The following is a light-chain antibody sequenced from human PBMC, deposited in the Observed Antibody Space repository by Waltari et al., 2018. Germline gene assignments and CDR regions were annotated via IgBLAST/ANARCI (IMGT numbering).Light chain of an antibody. Sequence: IQLTQSPSSLSASVGDRVTITCRASQGINNYLAWYQQKPGTAPKLLIYAASTLQSGVPSRFSGSGSGTDFTLTISSLQPEDFVSYYCQQLNSYQWTFGQGTKVEVK. CDR3: QQLNSYQWT. CDR2: AAS. V-gene: IGKV1-9*01. CDR1: QGINNY. J-gene: IGKJ1*01.